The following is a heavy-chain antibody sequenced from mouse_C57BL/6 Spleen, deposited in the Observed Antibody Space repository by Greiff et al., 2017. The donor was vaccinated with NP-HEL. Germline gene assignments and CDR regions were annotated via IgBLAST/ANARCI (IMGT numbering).Heavy chain of an antibody. J-gene: IGHJ4*01. D-gene: IGHD1-1*01. CDR3: AKPEVITTVVATRGYAMDY. Sequence: QVQLKESGPGLVAPSQSLSITCTVSGFSLTSYGVSWVRQPPGKGLEWLGVIWGDGSTNYHSALISRRSISKDNSKSQVFLKLNSLQTDETATYYCAKPEVITTVVATRGYAMDYWGQGTSVTVSS. CDR1: GFSLTSYG. CDR2: IWGDGST. V-gene: IGHV2-3*01.